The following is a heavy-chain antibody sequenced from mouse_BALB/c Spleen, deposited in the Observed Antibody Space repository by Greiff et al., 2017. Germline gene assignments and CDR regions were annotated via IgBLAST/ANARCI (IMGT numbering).Heavy chain of an antibody. V-gene: IGHV5-17*02. Sequence: EVNLVESGGGLVQPGGSRKLSCAASGFTFSSFGMHWVRQAPEKGLEWVAYISSGSSTIYYADTVKGRFTISRDNPKNTLFLQMTSLRSEDTAMYYCARSIYYGNYSWFAYWGQGTLVTVSA. CDR2: ISSGSSTI. CDR3: ARSIYYGNYSWFAY. J-gene: IGHJ3*01. CDR1: GFTFSSFG. D-gene: IGHD2-1*01.